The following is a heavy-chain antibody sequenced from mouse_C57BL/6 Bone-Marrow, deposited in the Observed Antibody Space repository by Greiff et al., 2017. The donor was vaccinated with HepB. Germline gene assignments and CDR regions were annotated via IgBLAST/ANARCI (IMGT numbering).Heavy chain of an antibody. Sequence: QVQLQQSGPELVKPGASVKLSCKASGYTFTSYWMHWVKQRPGQGLEWIGMIHPNSGSNNYNEKFKSKATLTVDKSSSTAYMQLSSLTSEDSAVYYCARLGRYYFDYWGQGTTLTVSS. J-gene: IGHJ2*01. V-gene: IGHV1-64*01. CDR2: IHPNSGSN. CDR1: GYTFTSYW. CDR3: ARLGRYYFDY.